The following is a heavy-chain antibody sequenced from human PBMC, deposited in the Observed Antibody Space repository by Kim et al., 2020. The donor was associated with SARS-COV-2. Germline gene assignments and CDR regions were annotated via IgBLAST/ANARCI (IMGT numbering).Heavy chain of an antibody. Sequence: SETLSLTCAFYGGSFSAYYWTWIRQPPGKGLEWIGEITHSGSTRYNPSLESRVTISADTSNNQFSLRRSSGTAADTAVSYCARSTVLLVYGGSDYGVDVGGKGTTVTVSS. CDR1: GGSFSAYY. CDR2: ITHSGST. D-gene: IGHD2-8*01. J-gene: IGHJ6*04. V-gene: IGHV4-34*01. CDR3: ARSTVLLVYGGSDYGVDV.